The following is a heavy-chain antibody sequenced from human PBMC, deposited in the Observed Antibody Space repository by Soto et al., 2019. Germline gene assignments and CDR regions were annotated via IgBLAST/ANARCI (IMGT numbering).Heavy chain of an antibody. J-gene: IGHJ4*02. D-gene: IGHD6-13*01. CDR1: GFTFSSYS. CDR3: ARDLYLVAAAGTTFDY. V-gene: IGHV3-48*01. CDR2: ISSSSSTI. Sequence: PGGSLRLSCAASGFTFSSYSRNWVRRAPGKGLEWVSYISSSSSTIYYADSVKGRFTISRDNAKNSLYLQMNSLRAEDTAVYYCARDLYLVAAAGTTFDYWGQGTLVTVSS.